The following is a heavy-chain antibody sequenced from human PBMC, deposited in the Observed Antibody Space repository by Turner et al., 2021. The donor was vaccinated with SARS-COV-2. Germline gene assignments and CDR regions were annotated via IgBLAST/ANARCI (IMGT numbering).Heavy chain of an antibody. J-gene: IGHJ4*02. Sequence: QVQLVEAGGGVVQPGRFLRHSCAAAGFTFSSYGMHWVRQAPGKGLEWVAVISYDGSNKYYADSVKGRFTISRDNSKNTLYLQMNSLRAEDTAVYYCANLWFGELSTDYWGQGTLVTVSS. CDR3: ANLWFGELSTDY. CDR1: GFTFSSYG. CDR2: ISYDGSNK. V-gene: IGHV3-30*18. D-gene: IGHD3-10*01.